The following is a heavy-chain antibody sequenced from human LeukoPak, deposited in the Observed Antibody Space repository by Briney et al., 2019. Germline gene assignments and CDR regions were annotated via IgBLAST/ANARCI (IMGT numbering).Heavy chain of an antibody. CDR1: GGTFSSYA. J-gene: IGHJ4*02. CDR3: ARSWGLYSIDDY. CDR2: IIPIFGTA. Sequence: VASVKVSCKASGGTFSSYAISWVRQAPGQGLEWMGGIIPIFGTANYAQKFQGRVTITAAESTSTAYMELSSLRSEDTAVCYCARSWGLYSIDDYWGQGTLVTVSS. D-gene: IGHD3-3*02. V-gene: IGHV1-69*01.